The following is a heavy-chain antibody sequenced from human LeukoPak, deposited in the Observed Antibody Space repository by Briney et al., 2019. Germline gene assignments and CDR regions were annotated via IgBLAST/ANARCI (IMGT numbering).Heavy chain of an antibody. D-gene: IGHD3-9*01. V-gene: IGHV1-18*04. J-gene: IGHJ3*02. Sequence: ASMKVSCKASGYTFTSYGISWVRQAPGQGLEWMGWISAYNGNTNYAQKLQGRVTMTTDTSTSTAYVELRSLRSDDTAVYYCARSDWLSTSDAFDIWGQGTMVTVSS. CDR1: GYTFTSYG. CDR2: ISAYNGNT. CDR3: ARSDWLSTSDAFDI.